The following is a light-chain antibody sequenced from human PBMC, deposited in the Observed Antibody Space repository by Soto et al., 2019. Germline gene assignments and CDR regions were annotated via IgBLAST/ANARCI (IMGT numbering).Light chain of an antibody. Sequence: ENVLTQSPGPLSLSPGERATLSCRSSQIINVDYLAWYQQKPGQAPRLLIYGVSNRATGIPDRFSGSGSGTDCTLTISRLEPEDVAVYYCEQYSSSPRTLGQGTKVDIK. J-gene: IGKJ1*01. CDR1: QIINVDY. V-gene: IGKV3-20*01. CDR3: EQYSSSPRT. CDR2: GVS.